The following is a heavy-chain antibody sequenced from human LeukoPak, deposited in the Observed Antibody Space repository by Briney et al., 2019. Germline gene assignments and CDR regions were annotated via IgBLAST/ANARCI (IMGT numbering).Heavy chain of an antibody. CDR1: GGTFSSYA. D-gene: IGHD3-22*01. CDR3: ARLMTPYYYDSSGYPYFDY. J-gene: IGHJ4*02. V-gene: IGHV1-69*13. CDR2: IIPIFGTA. Sequence: ASVKVSCKASGGTFSSYAISWVRQAPGQGLEWMGGIIPIFGTANYAQKFQGRVTITADESTSTAYMELSRLRSDDTAVYYCARLMTPYYYDSSGYPYFDYWGQGTLVTVSS.